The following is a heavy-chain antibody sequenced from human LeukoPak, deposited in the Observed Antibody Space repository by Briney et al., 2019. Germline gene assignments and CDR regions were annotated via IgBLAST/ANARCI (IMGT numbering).Heavy chain of an antibody. J-gene: IGHJ4*02. Sequence: SETLSLTCTVSGGSISSSSYYWGWIRQPPGKGLEWIGSIYYSGSTYYNPSLKSRVTISVDTSKNQFSLKLSSVTAADTAVYYCARLHYDSSGYYYFDYWGQGTLVTVSS. CDR2: IYYSGST. CDR3: ARLHYDSSGYYYFDY. D-gene: IGHD3-22*01. CDR1: GGSISSSSYY. V-gene: IGHV4-39*01.